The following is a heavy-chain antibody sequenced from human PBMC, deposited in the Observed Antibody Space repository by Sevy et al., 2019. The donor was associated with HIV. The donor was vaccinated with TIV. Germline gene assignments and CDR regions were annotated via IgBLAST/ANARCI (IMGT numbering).Heavy chain of an antibody. CDR1: GFTFSSYG. CDR3: VKDVAYDNTYLDY. D-gene: IGHD3-22*01. Sequence: GGSLRLSCAVSGFTFSSYGMSWVRQAPGKGLEWVSSISGSGGITYYADSVKGRFTFSRDNSKNTLYLQMNSLRAEDTAVYYCVKDVAYDNTYLDYWGQGTLVTVSS. CDR2: ISGSGGIT. V-gene: IGHV3-23*01. J-gene: IGHJ4*02.